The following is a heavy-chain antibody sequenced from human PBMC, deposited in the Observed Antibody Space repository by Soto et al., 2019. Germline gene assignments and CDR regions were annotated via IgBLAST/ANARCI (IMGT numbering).Heavy chain of an antibody. D-gene: IGHD4-17*01. CDR1: GFTFANAW. J-gene: IGHJ4*02. CDR3: TSLYYGH. CDR2: IKSKADGGTT. Sequence: RGSLGVCCATSGFTFANAWISWVRQAPGKGLEWVGRIKSKADGGTTDYAAPVKGRFTISRDESQNTLYLQMNSLKTEDTAVYYCTSLYYGHWGQGTMVTVSS. V-gene: IGHV3-15*07.